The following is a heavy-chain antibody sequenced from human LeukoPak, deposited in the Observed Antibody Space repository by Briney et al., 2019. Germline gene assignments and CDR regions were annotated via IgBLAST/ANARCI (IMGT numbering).Heavy chain of an antibody. CDR1: GGSISSYY. CDR2: IYYSGST. CDR3: ARAPYYYGSGSYYLGDY. V-gene: IGHV4-59*08. Sequence: SETLSLTCTVSGGSISSYYWSWIRQPPGKGLEWIGYIYYSGSTYYNSSLKSRVTISVDTSKNQFSLKLSSVTAADTAVYYCARAPYYYGSGSYYLGDYWGQGTLVTVSS. D-gene: IGHD3-10*01. J-gene: IGHJ4*02.